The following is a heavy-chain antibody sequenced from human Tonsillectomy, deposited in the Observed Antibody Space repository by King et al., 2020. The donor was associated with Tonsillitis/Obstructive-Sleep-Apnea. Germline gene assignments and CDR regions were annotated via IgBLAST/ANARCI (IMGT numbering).Heavy chain of an antibody. CDR2: IYPGDSDT. CDR1: GYSFSIYW. CDR3: ARLNRGYCSSTSCYEGY. D-gene: IGHD2-2*03. J-gene: IGHJ4*02. Sequence: QLVQSGAEVKKPGESLKISCQGSGYSFSIYWIGWVRQMPGKGLEWMGIIYPGDSDTRYSPSFQGQVTISADKSISTAYLQWSSLKASDTAMYYCARLNRGYCSSTSCYEGYWGQGTLVTVSS. V-gene: IGHV5-51*01.